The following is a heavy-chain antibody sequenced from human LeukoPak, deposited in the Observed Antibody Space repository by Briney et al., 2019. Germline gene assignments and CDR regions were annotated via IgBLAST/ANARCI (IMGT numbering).Heavy chain of an antibody. CDR1: GGSISSSSYY. J-gene: IGHJ4*02. D-gene: IGHD6-13*01. CDR3: ASDRIAAAGPHFDY. CDR2: IYYSGST. V-gene: IGHV4-39*07. Sequence: PSETLSLTCTVSGGSISSSSYYWGWIRQPPGKGLEWIGSIYYSGSTNYNPSLKSRVTISVDTSKNQFSLKLSSVTAADTAVYYCASDRIAAAGPHFDYWGQGTLVTVSS.